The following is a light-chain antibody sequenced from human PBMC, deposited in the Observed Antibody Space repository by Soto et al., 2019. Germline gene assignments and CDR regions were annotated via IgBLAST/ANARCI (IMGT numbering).Light chain of an antibody. J-gene: IGLJ2*01. CDR2: SNN. V-gene: IGLV1-44*01. CDR1: SSNIGSNT. CDR3: AAWDDSLE. Sequence: QSVLTQPPSASGTPGQRVTISCSGSSSNIGSNTVNWYQLLPGTAPKLLIYSNNQRPSGVPDRFSGSKSGTSASLAISGLQYEDEADYYCAAWDDSLEFGGGTKLTVL.